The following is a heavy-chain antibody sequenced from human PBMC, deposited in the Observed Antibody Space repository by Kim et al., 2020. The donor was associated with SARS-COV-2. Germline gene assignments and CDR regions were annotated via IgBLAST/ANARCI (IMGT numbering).Heavy chain of an antibody. CDR3: ARALTWIQLWPVGY. CDR1: GYTFTSYG. J-gene: IGHJ4*02. CDR2: ISAYNGNT. D-gene: IGHD5-18*01. V-gene: IGHV1-18*01. Sequence: ASVKVSCKASGYTFTSYGISWVRQAPGQGLEWMGWISAYNGNTNYAQKLQGRVTMTTDTSTSTAYMELRSLRSDDTAVYYCARALTWIQLWPVGYWGQGTLVTVSS.